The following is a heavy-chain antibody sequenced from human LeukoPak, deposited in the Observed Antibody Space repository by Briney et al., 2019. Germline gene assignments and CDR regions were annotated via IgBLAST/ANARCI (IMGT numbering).Heavy chain of an antibody. CDR1: GYTLTELS. CDR2: FDPEDGGT. CDR3: ARESGDDYGAKGEMIDP. Sequence: ASVKVSCKVSGYTLTELSMHWVRQAPGKGLEWMGGFDPEDGGTIYAQKFQGRVTITADKSTSTAYMELSSLRSEDTAVYYCARESGDDYGAKGEMIDPWGQGTLVTVSS. D-gene: IGHD4-17*01. V-gene: IGHV1-24*01. J-gene: IGHJ5*02.